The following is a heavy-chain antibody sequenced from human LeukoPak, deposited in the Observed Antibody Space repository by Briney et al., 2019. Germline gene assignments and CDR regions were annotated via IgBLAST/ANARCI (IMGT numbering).Heavy chain of an antibody. V-gene: IGHV3-74*01. CDR3: ARPKVVVVVAAEFDY. D-gene: IGHD2-15*01. CDR1: GFTFDDYG. CDR2: IKSDGSNT. Sequence: GGSLRLSCAASGFTFDDYGMSWVRQAPGKGLVWVSRIKSDGSNTNYADSVKGRFTISRDNAKNTLYLQMNSLRAEDTAVYYCARPKVVVVVAAEFDYWGQGTLVTVSS. J-gene: IGHJ4*02.